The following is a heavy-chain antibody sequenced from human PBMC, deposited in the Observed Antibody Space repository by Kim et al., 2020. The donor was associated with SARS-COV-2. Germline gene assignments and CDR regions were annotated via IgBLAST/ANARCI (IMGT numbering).Heavy chain of an antibody. J-gene: IGHJ1*01. Sequence: ASVKVYCKTSGYTFTDYAIHWVRQAPGQGLEWMGLITGGNGDTKYSQKYQARLTITRDTSASTVYLDLSSLRSDDTAMYYCADSVPGSGWAVWGQGALVT. V-gene: IGHV1-3*01. D-gene: IGHD3-10*01. CDR2: ITGGNGDT. CDR1: GYTFTDYA. CDR3: ADSVPGSGWAV.